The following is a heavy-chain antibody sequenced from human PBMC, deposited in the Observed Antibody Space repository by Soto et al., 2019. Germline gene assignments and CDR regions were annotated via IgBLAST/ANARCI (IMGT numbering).Heavy chain of an antibody. CDR2: ISVYNGNT. CDR3: AKGYRCLSYFLAY. CDR1: GYTFTSYG. D-gene: IGHD3-10*01. V-gene: IGHV1-18*01. J-gene: IGHJ1*01. Sequence: GASVKVSCTASGYTFTSYGISWVRHAPGQGLEWMGWISVYNGNTNYAQKLQGRVTLTTDTSTSTVYMELSSLRSEDTAVYYCAKGYRCLSYFLAYGGKGPLVPVSS.